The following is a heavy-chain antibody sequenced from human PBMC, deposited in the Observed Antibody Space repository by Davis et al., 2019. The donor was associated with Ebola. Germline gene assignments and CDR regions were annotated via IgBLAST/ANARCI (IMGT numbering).Heavy chain of an antibody. CDR3: ACSGYDLSGGYYYYGMDV. Sequence: GSLRLSCAVYGGPFSGYYWSWIRQPPGKGLEWIGYIYYSGSTNYNPSLKSRVTISVDTSKNQFSLKLSSVTAADTAVYYCACSGYDLSGGYYYYGMDVWGQGTTVTVSS. D-gene: IGHD5-12*01. J-gene: IGHJ6*02. CDR1: GGPFSGYY. CDR2: IYYSGST. V-gene: IGHV4-59*01.